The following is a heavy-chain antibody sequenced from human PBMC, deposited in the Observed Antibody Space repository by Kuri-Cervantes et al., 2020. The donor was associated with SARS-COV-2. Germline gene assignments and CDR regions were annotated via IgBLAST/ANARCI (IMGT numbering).Heavy chain of an antibody. V-gene: IGHV3-21*01. J-gene: IGHJ4*02. CDR3: ARGDCGSYDY. Sequence: GESLKISCAASGFTLTTYSMNWFRQAPGKGLEWVSSISSDSFHIYYADSVKGRFTISRDNAKNSLYLQMNSLRAEDTAVYYCARGDCGSYDYWGQGTLVTVSS. CDR2: ISSDSFHI. CDR1: GFTLTTYS. D-gene: IGHD1-26*01.